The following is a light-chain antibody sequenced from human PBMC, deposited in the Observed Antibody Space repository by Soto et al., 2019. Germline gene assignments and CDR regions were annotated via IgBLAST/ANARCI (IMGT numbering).Light chain of an antibody. CDR3: SSYSSGSTLGV. CDR2: EVN. J-gene: IGLJ3*02. CDR1: SSDIGGYKY. V-gene: IGLV2-14*01. Sequence: SALTQPASVSGSPGQSITISCTGTSSDIGGYKYVSWYQHHPGKVPQLIIYEVNNRPSGVSNRFSGSKSGNTASLTISGLQAEDEAVYYCSSYSSGSTLGVFGGGTKVTVL.